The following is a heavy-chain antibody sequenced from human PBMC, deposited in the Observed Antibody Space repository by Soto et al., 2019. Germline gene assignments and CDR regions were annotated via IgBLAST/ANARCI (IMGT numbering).Heavy chain of an antibody. V-gene: IGHV3-11*05. CDR3: ARDHDRYSGYDYVDY. CDR2: ISSSSSYT. J-gene: IGHJ4*02. Sequence: QVQLVESGGGLVKPGGSLRLSCAASGFTFSDYYMSWIRQAPGKGLEWVSYISSSSSYTSYADSVKGRFTISRDNAKNSLYLQMNRLRAEDTAVYYCARDHDRYSGYDYVDYWGQGTLVTVSS. CDR1: GFTFSDYY. D-gene: IGHD5-12*01.